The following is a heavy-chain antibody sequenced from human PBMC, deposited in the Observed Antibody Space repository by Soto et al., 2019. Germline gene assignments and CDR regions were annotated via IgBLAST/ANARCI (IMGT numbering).Heavy chain of an antibody. CDR2: ISNSGNTI. Sequence: GGSLRLSCVASGFVFKNYEMNWVRQAPGKGLEWISYISNSGNTIYVTDSMRGRFTISRDNAKNSLFLQMNSLRADDTAVYYCARDIDNRDYYYGLDVWGQGTTVTVSS. CDR1: GFVFKNYE. D-gene: IGHD1-20*01. J-gene: IGHJ6*02. CDR3: ARDIDNRDYYYGLDV. V-gene: IGHV3-48*03.